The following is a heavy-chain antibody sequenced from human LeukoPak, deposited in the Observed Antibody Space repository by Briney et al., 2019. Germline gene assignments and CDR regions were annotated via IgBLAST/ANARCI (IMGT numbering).Heavy chain of an antibody. D-gene: IGHD1-26*01. V-gene: IGHV3-49*04. CDR3: ARDPMGDYFGTYLEDGFLL. J-gene: IGHJ3*01. Sequence: GGSLRHSCTSCGFSFFAYGVSWVRQAPGKGLEWVGSIRTKAYGGTTEYAASVKGSFTMSRDDPKSIAYLQMNKLKTEDTAVYYCARDPMGDYFGTYLEDGFLLWGQRTIVTLSS. CDR1: GFSFFAYG. CDR2: IRTKAYGGTT.